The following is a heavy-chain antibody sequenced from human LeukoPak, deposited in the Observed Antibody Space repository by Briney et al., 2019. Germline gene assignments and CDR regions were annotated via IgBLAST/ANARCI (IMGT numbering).Heavy chain of an antibody. D-gene: IGHD3-3*01. CDR1: GGSISRFY. Sequence: SETLSLTCIVSGGSISRFYWSWIRQPPGKGLEWIGNIDYSGSTNYNPSLKSRVTISVDTSKNQFSLKLSSVTAADTAVYYCARAYYDFWTSPIFTHSYSYMDVWGKGTTVTVSS. J-gene: IGHJ6*03. V-gene: IGHV4-59*01. CDR2: IDYSGST. CDR3: ARAYYDFWTSPIFTHSYSYMDV.